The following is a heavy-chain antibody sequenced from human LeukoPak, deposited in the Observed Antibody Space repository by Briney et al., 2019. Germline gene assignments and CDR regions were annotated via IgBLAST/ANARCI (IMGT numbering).Heavy chain of an antibody. CDR2: ISYDGSNK. CDR3: AKKYSTGLDP. CDR1: GFTFSSYA. Sequence: GSLRLSCAASGFTFSSYAMHWVRQAPGKGLEWVAVISYDGSNKYYADSVKGRFTISRDNSKNTLYLQMNSLRAEDPAVYYCAKKYSTGLDPWGQGTLVTVSS. V-gene: IGHV3-30*04. D-gene: IGHD1-26*01. J-gene: IGHJ5*02.